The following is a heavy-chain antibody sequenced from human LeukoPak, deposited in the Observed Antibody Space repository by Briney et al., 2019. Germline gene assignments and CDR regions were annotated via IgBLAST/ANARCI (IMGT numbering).Heavy chain of an antibody. J-gene: IGHJ4*02. Sequence: GGSLRLSCAASGFTFSDYYMSWIRQAPGKGLEWVSYISSSGSTIYYADSVKGRFTISRDNAKNSLYLQMNSLRAEDTAVYYCAKDFFYYYDSSGFGGSDYWGQGTLVAVSS. D-gene: IGHD3-22*01. CDR2: ISSSGSTI. V-gene: IGHV3-11*04. CDR3: AKDFFYYYDSSGFGGSDY. CDR1: GFTFSDYY.